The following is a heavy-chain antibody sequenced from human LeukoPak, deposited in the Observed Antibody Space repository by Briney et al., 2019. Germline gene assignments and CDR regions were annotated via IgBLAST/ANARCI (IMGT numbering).Heavy chain of an antibody. D-gene: IGHD4-17*01. CDR2: INHSGST. Sequence: SETLSLTCAVYGGSFSGYYWSWIRQPPGKGLEWIGEINHSGSTNYNPSLKSRVTISVDTSKNQFSLKLSSVTAADTAVCYCARRGTVTQVFDYWGQGTLVTVSS. CDR3: ARRGTVTQVFDY. J-gene: IGHJ4*02. CDR1: GGSFSGYY. V-gene: IGHV4-34*01.